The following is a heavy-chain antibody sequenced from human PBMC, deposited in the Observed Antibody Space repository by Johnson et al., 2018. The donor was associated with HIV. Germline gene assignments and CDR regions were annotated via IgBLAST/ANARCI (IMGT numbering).Heavy chain of an antibody. D-gene: IGHD1-26*01. V-gene: IGHV3-30*18. CDR3: AKDGGSYGGAFDI. J-gene: IGHJ3*02. CDR2: ISYDGSNK. Sequence: QVQLVESGGGVVQPGRSLRLSCAASGFTFSSYGMHWVRQAPGKGLEWAAVISYDGSNKYCADSVKGRFTISRDNAKNSLYLQMNSLRAEDTAVYYCAKDGGSYGGAFDIWGQGTMVTVSS. CDR1: GFTFSSYG.